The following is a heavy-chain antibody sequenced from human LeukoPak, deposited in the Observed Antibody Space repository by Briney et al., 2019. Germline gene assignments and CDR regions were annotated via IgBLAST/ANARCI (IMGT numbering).Heavy chain of an antibody. V-gene: IGHV1-46*01. CDR1: GYTFTSYY. Sequence: GASVKVSCKASGYTFTSYYMHWVRQAPGQGLEWMGIINPSGGSTSYAQKFQGRVTMTRDTSTSTVYMELSSLRSEDTAVYYCARGGTLRYFDWLFRDPFDYWGQGTLVTVSS. J-gene: IGHJ4*02. CDR2: INPSGGST. CDR3: ARGGTLRYFDWLFRDPFDY. D-gene: IGHD3-9*01.